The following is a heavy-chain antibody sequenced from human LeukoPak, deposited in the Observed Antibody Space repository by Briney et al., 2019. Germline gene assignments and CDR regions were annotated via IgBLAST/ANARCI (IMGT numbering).Heavy chain of an antibody. Sequence: ASVKVSCKASGFTFTSSAVQWVRQARGQRLEWIGWIVVGSGNTNYAQKFQERVTITRDMSTSTAYMELSSLRSEDTAVYYCARNLDRSYYDFWSGYYVGMDVWGQGTTVTVSS. CDR3: ARNLDRSYYDFWSGYYVGMDV. CDR2: IVVGSGNT. D-gene: IGHD3-3*01. CDR1: GFTFTSSA. V-gene: IGHV1-58*01. J-gene: IGHJ6*02.